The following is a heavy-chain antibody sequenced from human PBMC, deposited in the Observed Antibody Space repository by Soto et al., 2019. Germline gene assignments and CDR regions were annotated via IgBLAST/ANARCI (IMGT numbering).Heavy chain of an antibody. D-gene: IGHD6-13*01. Sequence: SVKVSCKASVGTFSSYAISWVRQAPGQGLEWMGGIIPIFGTANYAQKFQGRVTITADESTSTAYMELSSLRSEDTAVYYCARDQQQLADYYYYGMDGWGQGTTVTVSS. CDR2: IIPIFGTA. CDR3: ARDQQQLADYYYYGMDG. J-gene: IGHJ6*02. V-gene: IGHV1-69*13. CDR1: VGTFSSYA.